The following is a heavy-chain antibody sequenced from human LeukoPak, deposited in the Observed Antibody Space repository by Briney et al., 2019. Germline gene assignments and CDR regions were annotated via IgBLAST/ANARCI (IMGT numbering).Heavy chain of an antibody. V-gene: IGHV4-59*01. CDR3: ARGSIAAAGPEVGSYYFDY. CDR2: IYYSGST. CDR1: GGSISSYY. Sequence: TPETLSLSCTVSGGSISSYYWSWVRQPPGKGLERVGYIYYSGSTNYNPSLKSRVTISVDTSKNQFSLKLSSVTAADTAVYYCARGSIAAAGPEVGSYYFDYWGQGTLVTVSS. D-gene: IGHD6-13*01. J-gene: IGHJ4*02.